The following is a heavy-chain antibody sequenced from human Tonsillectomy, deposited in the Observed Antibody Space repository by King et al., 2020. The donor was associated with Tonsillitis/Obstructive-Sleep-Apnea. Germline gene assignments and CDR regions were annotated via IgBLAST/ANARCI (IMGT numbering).Heavy chain of an antibody. Sequence: VQLVESGGGVVQPGRSLRLSCAASGFTFSSYGMHWVRQAPGMGLEWVAVIWYDGSDTYYADSVKGRFTISRDSSKHTLYLQMNGLRAAETAVYYCARSSGSYHFDSWGQGTLVTVSS. V-gene: IGHV3-33*01. CDR2: IWYDGSDT. D-gene: IGHD1-26*01. CDR3: ARSSGSYHFDS. J-gene: IGHJ4*02. CDR1: GFTFSSYG.